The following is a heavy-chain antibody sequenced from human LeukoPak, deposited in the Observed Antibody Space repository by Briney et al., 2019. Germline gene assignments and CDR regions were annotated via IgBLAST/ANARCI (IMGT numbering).Heavy chain of an antibody. V-gene: IGHV4-59*08. CDR2: IHDSGST. Sequence: SETLSLTCTVSGGTISSYYWNWIRQPPGKGLEWIGYIHDSGSTKYNPSLKSRVAISVDTSKNQFSLKLSSVTAADTAVYYCAKGGYTDSTNWFDPWGQGTLVTVSS. J-gene: IGHJ5*02. D-gene: IGHD5-24*01. CDR3: AKGGYTDSTNWFDP. CDR1: GGTISSYY.